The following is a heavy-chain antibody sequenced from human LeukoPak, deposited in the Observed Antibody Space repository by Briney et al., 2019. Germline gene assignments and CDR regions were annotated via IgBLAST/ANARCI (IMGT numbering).Heavy chain of an antibody. CDR2: INHSGST. V-gene: IGHV4-34*01. D-gene: IGHD3-3*01. CDR3: ARRITIFGVTRNWFDH. Sequence: SETLSLTCAVYGGSFSGYYWSWIRQPAGKGLEWIGEINHSGSTNYNPSLKSRVTISVDTSKNQFSLKLSSVTAAATAVYYCARRITIFGVTRNWFDHWGQGTLVTVSS. J-gene: IGHJ5*02. CDR1: GGSFSGYY.